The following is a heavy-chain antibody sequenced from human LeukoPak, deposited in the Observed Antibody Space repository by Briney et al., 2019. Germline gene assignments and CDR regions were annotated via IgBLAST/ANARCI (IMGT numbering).Heavy chain of an antibody. CDR1: GFTFRTSW. V-gene: IGHV3-7*01. CDR3: AREALLYYESSGAFFDP. D-gene: IGHD3-22*01. CDR2: INEDGSQI. Sequence: PGGSLRLSCAASGFTFRTSWMAWVRQSSGKGLEWVGNINEDGSQIFYVVSVKGRFTFSRDNVKNSVFLQMFSLRDEDTAVYYCAREALLYYESSGAFFDPWGQGTLVTVSS. J-gene: IGHJ5*02.